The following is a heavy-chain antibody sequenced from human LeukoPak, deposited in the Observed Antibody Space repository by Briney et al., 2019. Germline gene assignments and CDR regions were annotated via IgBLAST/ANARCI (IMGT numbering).Heavy chain of an antibody. D-gene: IGHD3-3*01. J-gene: IGHJ4*02. V-gene: IGHV4-38-2*02. CDR2: IYHSGST. Sequence: SETLSLTCTVSDYSINSGYYWDWIRQPPGKGLEWIGSIYHSGSTYYNPSLKSRVTISVDTSKNQFSLKLSSVTAADTAVYYCARVFWSGYSYFDYWGQGTLVTVSS. CDR1: DYSINSGYY. CDR3: ARVFWSGYSYFDY.